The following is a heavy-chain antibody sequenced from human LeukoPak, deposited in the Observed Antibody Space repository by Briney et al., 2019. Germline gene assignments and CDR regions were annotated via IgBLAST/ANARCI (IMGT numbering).Heavy chain of an antibody. D-gene: IGHD3-10*01. V-gene: IGHV2-5*02. CDR3: AHSIVRGRSPPFDY. CDR1: GFSLSTTGVG. Sequence: SGPTLVNPTQTLTLTCTFSGFSLSTTGVGVGWIRQPPGKALEWLALLYCDDDKRYSPSLKSRLTITKDTSKNQVVLTMTNMDPVDTATYYCAHSIVRGRSPPFDYWGQGTLVTVSS. CDR2: LYCDDDK. J-gene: IGHJ4*02.